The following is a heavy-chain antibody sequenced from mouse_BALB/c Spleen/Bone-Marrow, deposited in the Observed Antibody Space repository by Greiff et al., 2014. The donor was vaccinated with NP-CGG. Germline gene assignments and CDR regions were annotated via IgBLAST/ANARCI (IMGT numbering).Heavy chain of an antibody. CDR1: GYTFTTYW. CDR3: ARSYGNYDAMDF. J-gene: IGHJ4*01. CDR2: IDPSDSES. V-gene: IGHV1-69*02. Sequence: VQLQQSGAELVKPGAPVKLSCKASGYTFTTYWINWVKQRPGRGLEWIGKIDPSDSESHYSQKFKDKATLTVDKSSSTAYIQLSSLTSEDSAVYFCARSYGNYDAMDFWGQGTSVTVSS. D-gene: IGHD2-10*02.